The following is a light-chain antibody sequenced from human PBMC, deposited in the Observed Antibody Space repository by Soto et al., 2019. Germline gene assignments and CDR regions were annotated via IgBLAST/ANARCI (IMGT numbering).Light chain of an antibody. V-gene: IGKV3-11*01. CDR2: DAS. CDR1: QRVSRH. CDR3: QQRTKWPIT. J-gene: IGKJ5*01. Sequence: ELVLTQSPATLSLSPGERATLSCRASQRVSRHLAWYQQKPGQAPRLLIYDASTRATGIPARFSGSGSGTDFTLTISSLEPEDFAVYYCQQRTKWPITFGQGTRLEIK.